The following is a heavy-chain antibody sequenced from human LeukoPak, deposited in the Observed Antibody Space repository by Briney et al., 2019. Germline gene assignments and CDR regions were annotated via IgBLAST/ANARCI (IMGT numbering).Heavy chain of an antibody. Sequence: ASVKVSCKASGYTFTGYYMHWVRQAPGQGLEWMGWINPNSGGTNYAQKFQGRVTMIRDTSISTAYMELSRLRSDDTAVYYCARDPDPYYYGSGGLGRYYYYMDVWGKGTTVTVSS. CDR3: ARDPDPYYYGSGGLGRYYYYMDV. D-gene: IGHD3-10*01. J-gene: IGHJ6*03. V-gene: IGHV1-2*02. CDR2: INPNSGGT. CDR1: GYTFTGYY.